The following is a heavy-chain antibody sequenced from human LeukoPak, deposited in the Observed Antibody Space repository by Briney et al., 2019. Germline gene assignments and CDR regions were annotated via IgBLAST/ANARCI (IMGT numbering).Heavy chain of an antibody. V-gene: IGHV3-23*01. CDR3: AKEAGYNYAPLDY. Sequence: GGSLRLSCAASGFTFSVYAMSWVCQAPGKGLEWVSTISGSGGSTFYTDSVKGRFTISRDNSRNTLYLQMNSLRSEDTAVYYCAKEAGYNYAPLDYWGQGTLVTVSS. CDR2: ISGSGGST. J-gene: IGHJ4*02. CDR1: GFTFSVYA. D-gene: IGHD5-18*01.